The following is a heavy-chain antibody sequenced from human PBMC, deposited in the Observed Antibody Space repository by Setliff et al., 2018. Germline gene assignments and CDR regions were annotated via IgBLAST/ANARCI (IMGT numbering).Heavy chain of an antibody. CDR3: ARGTKTMVINYWYFDV. CDR1: GGTFSDYW. Sequence: SETLSLTCAVYGGTFSDYWWSWIRQLPGKGLEWIAEIHHSGSTNFHPSLKSRVAISVDPSKNQFYLNLRSVTAADTAVYFCARGTKTMVINYWYFDVWGRGTPVTVSS. J-gene: IGHJ2*01. V-gene: IGHV4-34*01. CDR2: IHHSGST. D-gene: IGHD4-17*01.